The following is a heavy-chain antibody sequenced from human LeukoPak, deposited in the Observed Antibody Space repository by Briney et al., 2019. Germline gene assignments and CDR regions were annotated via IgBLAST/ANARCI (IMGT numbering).Heavy chain of an antibody. CDR3: AKWYSSGWYFVAWDY. CDR2: ISCSGGST. CDR1: GFTLSSYA. Sequence: GGSLRLSCAASGFTLSSYAMSWVRHAPGKGLEWVSAISCSGGSTYHADSVKGRFTSSRDNSKNTLYLQMNSLRAEDTAVYYCAKWYSSGWYFVAWDYWGQGTLVTVSS. V-gene: IGHV3-23*01. J-gene: IGHJ4*02. D-gene: IGHD6-19*01.